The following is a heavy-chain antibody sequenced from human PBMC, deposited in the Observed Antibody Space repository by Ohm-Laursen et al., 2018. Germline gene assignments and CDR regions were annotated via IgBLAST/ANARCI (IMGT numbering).Heavy chain of an antibody. J-gene: IGHJ4*02. D-gene: IGHD6-19*01. Sequence: SLRLSCSASGFTFSSYAMSWVRQAPGKGLEWVSAISGSGGSTYYADSVKGRFTISRDNSKNTLYLQMNSLRAEDTAVHYCATKVRYSSGWYVDYWGQGTLVTVSS. CDR3: ATKVRYSSGWYVDY. V-gene: IGHV3-23*01. CDR1: GFTFSSYA. CDR2: ISGSGGST.